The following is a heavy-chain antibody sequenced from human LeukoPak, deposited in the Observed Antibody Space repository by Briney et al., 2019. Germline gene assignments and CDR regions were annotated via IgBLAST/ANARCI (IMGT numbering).Heavy chain of an antibody. V-gene: IGHV3-33*01. CDR1: GFSFSGYG. D-gene: IGHD3-10*01. Sequence: GGSLRLSCAASGFSFSGYGMHWVRQAPGKGLEWVAIIWYDGSKKYYADSVKGRFTISRDSSKNTLYLQMNSLRAEDTAVYYCARDRGSGSYEGYYFDYWGQGTLVTVSS. CDR2: IWYDGSKK. J-gene: IGHJ4*02. CDR3: ARDRGSGSYEGYYFDY.